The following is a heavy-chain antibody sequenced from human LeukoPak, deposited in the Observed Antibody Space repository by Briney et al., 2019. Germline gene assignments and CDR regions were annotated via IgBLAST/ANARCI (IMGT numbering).Heavy chain of an antibody. J-gene: IGHJ1*01. CDR1: GYTFTGYY. CDR3: ARGGGITMPRGVPRSAEYFQH. V-gene: IGHV1-46*03. Sequence: ASVKVSCKASGYTFTGYYMHWVRQAPGQGLEWMGIINPSGGATRYAQKFQGRVTMTRDTSTSTVYMELSSLRSEDTALYYCARGGGITMPRGVPRSAEYFQHWGQGTLVTVSS. D-gene: IGHD3-10*01. CDR2: INPSGGAT.